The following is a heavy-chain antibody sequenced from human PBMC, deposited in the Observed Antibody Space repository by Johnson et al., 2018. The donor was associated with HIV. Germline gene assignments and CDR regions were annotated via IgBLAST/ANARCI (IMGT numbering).Heavy chain of an antibody. Sequence: QVQLVESGGGVVQPGRSLRLSCAASGFTFNSYAMHWVRQAPGKGLEWVAVISYDGSNKYYADSVKGRFTISRDNSKNTLYLQMNSLRAEDTAVYHCARDRIVGADYDAFEIWGQGAMVTVS. CDR2: ISYDGSNK. V-gene: IGHV3-30*04. J-gene: IGHJ3*02. D-gene: IGHD1-26*01. CDR1: GFTFNSYA. CDR3: ARDRIVGADYDAFEI.